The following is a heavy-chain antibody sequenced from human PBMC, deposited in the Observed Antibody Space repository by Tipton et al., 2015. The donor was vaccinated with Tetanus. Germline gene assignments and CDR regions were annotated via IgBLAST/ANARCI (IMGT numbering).Heavy chain of an antibody. Sequence: SLRLSCAASGYNFRNNGMHWVRQAPGKGLEWVAVISNDASHIYYADSVRGRFTMSRENNKNTVHLQMNSLRPEDTAVYYCARDRHSSESSGYYLFDNWGQGTLVTVSA. J-gene: IGHJ4*02. CDR3: ARDRHSSESSGYYLFDN. V-gene: IGHV3-30*03. CDR1: GYNFRNNG. D-gene: IGHD3-22*01. CDR2: ISNDASHI.